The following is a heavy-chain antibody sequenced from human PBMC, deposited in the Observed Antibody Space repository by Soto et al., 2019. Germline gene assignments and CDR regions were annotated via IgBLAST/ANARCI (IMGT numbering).Heavy chain of an antibody. CDR3: ASGVLGAFDV. V-gene: IGHV3-72*01. J-gene: IGHJ3*01. CDR1: GFTFSDHY. D-gene: IGHD2-15*01. CDR2: SRNKVNSYTT. Sequence: GGSLRLSCAASGFTFSDHYMDWVRQAPGKGLEWVARSRNKVNSYTTEYAASVKGRFTISRDDSKNSLNLQMDSLKTEDTAVYYCASGVLGAFDVWGQGTMVPVSS.